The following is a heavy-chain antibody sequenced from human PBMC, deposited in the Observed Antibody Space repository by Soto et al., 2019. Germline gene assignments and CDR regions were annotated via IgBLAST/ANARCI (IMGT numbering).Heavy chain of an antibody. CDR3: ARDILWLGELDLPFDY. CDR2: ISSSSSYI. Sequence: GGSLRLSCAASGFTFSSYSMNWVRQAPGKGLEWVSSISSSSSYIYYADSVKGRFTISRDNAKNSLYLQMNSLRAEDTAVYYCARDILWLGELDLPFDYWGQGTLVTVSS. J-gene: IGHJ4*02. D-gene: IGHD3-10*01. CDR1: GFTFSSYS. V-gene: IGHV3-21*01.